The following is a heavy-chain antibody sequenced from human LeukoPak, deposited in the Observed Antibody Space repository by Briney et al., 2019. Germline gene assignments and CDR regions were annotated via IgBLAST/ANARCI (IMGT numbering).Heavy chain of an antibody. CDR1: GFTFSSYG. CDR3: AKDRKVWWLRVESFDY. Sequence: GGSLRLSCAASGFTFSSYGMHWVRQAPGKGLEWVAVISYDGSNKYYADSVKGRFTISGDNSKNTLYLQMNSLRAEDTAVYYCAKDRKVWWLRVESFDYWGQGTLVSVSS. V-gene: IGHV3-30*18. CDR2: ISYDGSNK. D-gene: IGHD5-12*01. J-gene: IGHJ4*02.